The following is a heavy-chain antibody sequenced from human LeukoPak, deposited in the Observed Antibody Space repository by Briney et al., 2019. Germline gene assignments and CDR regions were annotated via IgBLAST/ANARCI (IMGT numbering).Heavy chain of an antibody. V-gene: IGHV4-59*01. CDR2: IYYSGST. Sequence: PSETLSLTCTVSGGSISSYYWSWIRQPPGKGLEWIGYIYYSGSTNYNPSLKSRVTISVDTSKNQFSLKLSSVTAADTAVYYCARDLGYCSGGSCPFDYWGQGTLVTVSS. J-gene: IGHJ4*02. CDR3: ARDLGYCSGGSCPFDY. CDR1: GGSISSYY. D-gene: IGHD2-15*01.